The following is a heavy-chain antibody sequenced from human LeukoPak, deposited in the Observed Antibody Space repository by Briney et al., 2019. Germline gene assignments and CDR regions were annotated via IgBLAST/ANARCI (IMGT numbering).Heavy chain of an antibody. CDR3: ARPGNWWFDP. V-gene: IGHV1-2*02. D-gene: IGHD3-10*01. CDR1: GYIFSAYC. J-gene: IGHJ5*02. CDR2: INPKTGEA. Sequence: ASVKVSCKASGYIFSAYCMHWVRQAPGQGLEWMGWINPKTGEATYAEKFQGRVSMTRDTSINTAYLELSSLTSDDTAVYYCARPGNWWFDPWGQGTLVTVSS.